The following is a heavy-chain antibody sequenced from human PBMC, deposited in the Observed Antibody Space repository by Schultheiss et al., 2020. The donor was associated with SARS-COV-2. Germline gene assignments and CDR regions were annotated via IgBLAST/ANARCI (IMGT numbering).Heavy chain of an antibody. CDR1: GFSFSGSG. V-gene: IGHV3-73*01. CDR2: IRSKARNYAT. J-gene: IGHJ4*02. Sequence: GGSLRLSCVTSGFSFSGSGIYWVRQASGKGLEWVGRIRSKARNYATTYAASVKGRFIISRDDSKNSLYLQMNSLKTEDTAVYYCARGGQAGSYNYWGQGTLVTVSS. CDR3: ARGGQAGSYNY. D-gene: IGHD3-9*01.